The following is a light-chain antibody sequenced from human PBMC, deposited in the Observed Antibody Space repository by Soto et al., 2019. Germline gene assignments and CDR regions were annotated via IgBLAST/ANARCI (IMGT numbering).Light chain of an antibody. CDR2: DAS. CDR1: QRISGY. V-gene: IGKV3-11*01. J-gene: IGKJ1*01. CDR3: QQRSNLPWT. Sequence: EIVLTQSPATLSLSPGERATLSCSASQRISGYLAWYQQKPGQAPRLLIYDASNRATGIPVRFSGSGSGADSTLTISSLEPEDFAVYYCQQRSNLPWTFGQGTKV.